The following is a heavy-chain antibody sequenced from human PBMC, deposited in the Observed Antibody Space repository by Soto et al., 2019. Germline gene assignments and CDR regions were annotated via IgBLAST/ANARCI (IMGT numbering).Heavy chain of an antibody. V-gene: IGHV4-59*08. CDR1: GGSISSYY. D-gene: IGHD1-1*01. CDR2: IYYSGST. CDR3: ARRYGYSFDY. Sequence: SETLSLTCTVSGGSISSYYWSWIRQPPGKGLEWIGYIYYSGSTNYNPSLKSRVTMSVDTSKNQFSLKLSSVTAADTAVYYCARRYGYSFDYWGQGTLVTVSS. J-gene: IGHJ4*02.